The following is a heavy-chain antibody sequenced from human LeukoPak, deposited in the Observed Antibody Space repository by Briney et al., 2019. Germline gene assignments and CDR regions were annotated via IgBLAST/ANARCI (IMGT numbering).Heavy chain of an antibody. D-gene: IGHD6-6*01. J-gene: IGHJ4*02. CDR3: ARQRMYKQLVSHFDY. V-gene: IGHV4-39*01. CDR1: GGSISSSSYY. CDR2: IYYSGST. Sequence: SETLSLTCTVSGGSISSSSYYWGWIRQPPGKGLEWIGSIYYSGSTYYNPSLKSRVTISVDTSKNHFSLKLSSVTAADTAVYYCARQRMYKQLVSHFDYWGQGTLVTVSS.